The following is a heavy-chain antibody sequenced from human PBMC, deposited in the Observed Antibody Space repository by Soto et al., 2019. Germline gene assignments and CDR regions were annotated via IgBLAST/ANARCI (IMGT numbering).Heavy chain of an antibody. Sequence: GASVKVSCKASGGTFSSYAISWVRQAPGQVLEWMGVIIPIFGTANYAQKFQGRVTITADKSTSTAYMELSSLRSEDTAVYYCARDLSNYDFWGGYYGYYYGMDVWGQGTTVTVSS. CDR3: ARDLSNYDFWGGYYGYYYGMDV. CDR2: IIPIFGTA. CDR1: GGTFSSYA. J-gene: IGHJ6*02. D-gene: IGHD3-3*01. V-gene: IGHV1-69*06.